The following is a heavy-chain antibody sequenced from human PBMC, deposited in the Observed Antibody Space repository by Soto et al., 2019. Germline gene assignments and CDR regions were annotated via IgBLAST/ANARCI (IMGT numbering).Heavy chain of an antibody. D-gene: IGHD5-12*01. CDR3: ARHSLATQPGDY. V-gene: IGHV5-51*01. CDR2: IYPGDSDT. J-gene: IGHJ4*02. CDR1: GYSFSTYW. Sequence: ESLKISCKASGYSFSTYWIAWVRQRPGKGLDWMGIIYPGDSDTRYSPSFQGQVTISVDNSIDTAYLEWTTLRASDSAMYYCARHSLATQPGDYWGQGTQVTVSS.